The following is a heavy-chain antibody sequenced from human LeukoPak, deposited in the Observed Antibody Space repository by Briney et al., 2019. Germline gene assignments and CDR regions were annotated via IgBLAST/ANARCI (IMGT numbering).Heavy chain of an antibody. D-gene: IGHD2-15*01. CDR1: GYTFTGYY. V-gene: IGHV1-2*02. Sequence: ASVTVSCKASGYTFTGYYMHWVRQAPGQGLEWMGWINPNTGDTNHAQKFQGRVTMTRDTSISTAYMELSRLRSDDTAVYYCARGWVVAAIPHFDYWGQGTLVTVSS. CDR3: ARGWVVAAIPHFDY. J-gene: IGHJ4*02. CDR2: INPNTGDT.